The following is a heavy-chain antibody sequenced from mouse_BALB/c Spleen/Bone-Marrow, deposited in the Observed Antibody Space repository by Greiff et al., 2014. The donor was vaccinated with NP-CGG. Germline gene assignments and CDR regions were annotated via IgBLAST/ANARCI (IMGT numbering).Heavy chain of an antibody. J-gene: IGHJ1*01. CDR1: GFNIKDTY. Sequence: EVQLQQSGAELVKPGASVKLFCTASGFNIKDTYLHWVKQRPEQGLEWIGRIDPANGNTKYDPKFQGKATITADTSSNTAYLQLSSLTSEDTAVYYCASYRYAWYFDVWGAETTVTVSS. CDR3: ASYRYAWYFDV. V-gene: IGHV14-3*02. D-gene: IGHD2-14*01. CDR2: IDPANGNT.